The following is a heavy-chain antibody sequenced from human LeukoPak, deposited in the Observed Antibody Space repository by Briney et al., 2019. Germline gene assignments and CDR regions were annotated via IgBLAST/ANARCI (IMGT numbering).Heavy chain of an antibody. CDR3: ARDFAAYYCGGDCYPDY. CDR2: IIPIFGTA. D-gene: IGHD2-21*02. Sequence: ASVKVSCKASGGTFSSYAISWVRQAPGQGLEWMGGIIPIFGTANYAQKFQGRVTITTDESTSTAYMELSSLRSEDTAVYYCARDFAAYYCGGDCYPDYWGQGTLVTVSS. V-gene: IGHV1-69*05. CDR1: GGTFSSYA. J-gene: IGHJ4*02.